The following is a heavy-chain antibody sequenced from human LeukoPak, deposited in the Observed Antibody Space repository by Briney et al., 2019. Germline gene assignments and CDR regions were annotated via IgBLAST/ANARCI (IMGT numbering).Heavy chain of an antibody. CDR1: GFTVSSNY. J-gene: IGHJ4*02. CDR2: IYRGGST. D-gene: IGHD3-10*01. V-gene: IGHV3-66*01. Sequence: GGSLRLSCAASGFTVSSNYMRWVRPAPRKGLEGVAVIYRGGSTYYAHSVKGRFTIPIDNSKNTLYLPLNSLRAEDAAVYYCASARARRYFDYWGQGTLGTASS. CDR3: ASARARRYFDY.